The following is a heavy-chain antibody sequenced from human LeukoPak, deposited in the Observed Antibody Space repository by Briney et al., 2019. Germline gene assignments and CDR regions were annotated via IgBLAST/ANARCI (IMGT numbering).Heavy chain of an antibody. CDR2: IYSGGST. V-gene: IGHV3-53*01. Sequence: GGSLRLSCAASGFTVSSNYMSWVRQAPGKGLEWVSVIYSGGSTYYADSVKGRFTISRDNSKNTLYLQMNSLRAEDTAVYYCASSCGAAAGIFDYWGQGTLVTVSS. J-gene: IGHJ4*02. CDR1: GFTVSSNY. D-gene: IGHD6-13*01. CDR3: ASSCGAAAGIFDY.